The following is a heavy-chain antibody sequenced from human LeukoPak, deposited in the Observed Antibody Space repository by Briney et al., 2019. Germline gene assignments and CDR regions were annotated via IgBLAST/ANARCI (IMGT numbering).Heavy chain of an antibody. Sequence: GASVKVSCKASGYTFTSYYMHWVRQAPGQGLEWMVIINPSGGSTSYAQKFQGRVTMTRDTSISTAYMELSSLTSDDTAVYYCARDRGSIGGNYFDYWGQGTLVTVSS. CDR3: ARDRGSIGGNYFDY. CDR1: GYTFTSYY. J-gene: IGHJ4*02. CDR2: INPSGGST. V-gene: IGHV1-46*01. D-gene: IGHD3-10*01.